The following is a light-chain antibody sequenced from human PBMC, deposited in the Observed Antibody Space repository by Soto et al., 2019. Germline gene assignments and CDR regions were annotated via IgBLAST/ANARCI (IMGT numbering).Light chain of an antibody. CDR2: DGI. Sequence: QSALTQPASVSGSPGQSITISCTGPISDVGRYILVSWYQQHPGKAPKLIIYDGIKRPSGVSNRFSGSQSGNTASLTISGLQAEDEADYYCCSYADSRASPYVFGTGTKLTVL. CDR1: ISDVGRYIL. CDR3: CSYADSRASPYV. J-gene: IGLJ1*01. V-gene: IGLV2-23*01.